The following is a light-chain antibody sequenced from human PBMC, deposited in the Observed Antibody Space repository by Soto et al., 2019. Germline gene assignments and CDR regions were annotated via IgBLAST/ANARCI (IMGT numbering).Light chain of an antibody. CDR1: SPDFGV. CDR3: SSYSSTTTL. J-gene: IGLJ2*01. V-gene: IGLV2-14*01. CDR2: GVS. Sequence: QSVLTQPASVSGSPGQPITISCSGISPDFGVSWYQHFPGKAPKLLIFGVSNRPSGVSTRFSGSKSGNMAFLTISGLQSEDEGLYHCSSYSSTTTLFGGGTKVTVL.